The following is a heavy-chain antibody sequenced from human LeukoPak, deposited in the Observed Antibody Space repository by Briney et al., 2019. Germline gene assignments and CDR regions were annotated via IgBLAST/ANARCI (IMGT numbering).Heavy chain of an antibody. CDR3: ARGFEYSSSSIL. CDR2: MNPNSGNT. V-gene: IGHV1-8*01. Sequence: ASVKVSCKASGYTFTSYDINWVRQATGQGLEWMGWMNPNSGNTGYAQKFQGRVTMTRNTSISTAYMELSSLRSEDTAVYYCARGFEYSSSSILWGQGNLVTVSS. J-gene: IGHJ4*02. CDR1: GYTFTSYD. D-gene: IGHD6-6*01.